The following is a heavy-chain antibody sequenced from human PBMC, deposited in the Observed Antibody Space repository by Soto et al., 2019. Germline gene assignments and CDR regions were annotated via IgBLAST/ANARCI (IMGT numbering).Heavy chain of an antibody. V-gene: IGHV1-18*01. Sequence: ASVKVSCTASGYTFTSYGISWVRQAPGQGLEWMGWISAYNGNTNYAQKLQGRVTMTTDTSTSTAYMELRSLRSDDTAVYYCARDQDIAVAGNDAFDIWGQGTMVTVSS. CDR2: ISAYNGNT. CDR3: ARDQDIAVAGNDAFDI. J-gene: IGHJ3*02. CDR1: GYTFTSYG. D-gene: IGHD6-19*01.